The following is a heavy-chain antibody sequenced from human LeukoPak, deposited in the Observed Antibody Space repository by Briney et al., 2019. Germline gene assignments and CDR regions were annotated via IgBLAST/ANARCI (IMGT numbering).Heavy chain of an antibody. CDR2: ISHDGMNQ. CDR3: ARNLAGVDF. CDR1: GFYFNSYA. J-gene: IGHJ4*02. V-gene: IGHV3-30*04. Sequence: GTSLRLSCAASGFYFNSYAIHWLRQAPGKRPDWVAVISHDGMNQWSADSVKGRFTVSRDDSKNTVYLEMNSLRLEDTAVYYCARNLAGVDFWGQGTLVTVSS. D-gene: IGHD3-3*02.